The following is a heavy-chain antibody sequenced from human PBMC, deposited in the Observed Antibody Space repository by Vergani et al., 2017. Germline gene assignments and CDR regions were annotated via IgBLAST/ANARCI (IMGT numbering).Heavy chain of an antibody. J-gene: IGHJ4*02. D-gene: IGHD2-15*01. CDR2: FNPNSGGT. CDR3: ARDFVGDTVVVVKKEGDY. Sequence: QVQLVQSGAEVKKPGASVKVSCKASGYTFTGYYMHWVRQAPGQGLEWMGWFNPNSGGTNYAQKFQGRVTMTRDTSISTAYMELSRLRSDDTAVYYCARDFVGDTVVVVKKEGDYWGQGTLVTVSS. V-gene: IGHV1-2*02. CDR1: GYTFTGYY.